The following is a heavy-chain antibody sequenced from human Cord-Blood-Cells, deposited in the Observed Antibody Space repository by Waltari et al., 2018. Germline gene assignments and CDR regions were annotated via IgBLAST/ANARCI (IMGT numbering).Heavy chain of an antibody. Sequence: QVQLQQWGAGLLKPSETLSLTCAVYGGSFSGYYWSWTRQPPGKGLEWIGEINHSGSTNYNPSLKSRVTISVDTSKNQFSLKLSSVTAADTAVYYCASSANITIFGVVIDAFDIWGQGTMVTVSS. CDR2: INHSGST. CDR3: ASSANITIFGVVIDAFDI. D-gene: IGHD3-3*01. J-gene: IGHJ3*02. V-gene: IGHV4-34*01. CDR1: GGSFSGYY.